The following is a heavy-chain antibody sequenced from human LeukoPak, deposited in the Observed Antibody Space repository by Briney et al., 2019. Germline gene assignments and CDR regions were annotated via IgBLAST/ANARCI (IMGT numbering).Heavy chain of an antibody. V-gene: IGHV3-30*04. Sequence: GGSLRLSCAASGFTFSSYAMHWVRQAPGKGLEWVAVISYDGSNKYYADSVKGRFTISRDNSKNTLYLQMNSLRAEDTAVYYCARGGYYDSSGYYGDYWGQGTLVTVS. D-gene: IGHD3-22*01. J-gene: IGHJ4*02. CDR3: ARGGYYDSSGYYGDY. CDR2: ISYDGSNK. CDR1: GFTFSSYA.